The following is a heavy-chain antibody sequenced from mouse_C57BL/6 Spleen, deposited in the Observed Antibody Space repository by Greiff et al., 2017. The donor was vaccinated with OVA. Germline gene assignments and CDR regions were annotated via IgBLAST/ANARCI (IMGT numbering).Heavy chain of an antibody. V-gene: IGHV2-5*01. J-gene: IGHJ4*01. CDR1: GFSLTSYG. D-gene: IGHD2-14*01. CDR3: AKRGYYGYDERFYAMDY. CDR2: IWRGGST. Sequence: QVQLQQSGPGLVQPSQSLSITCTVSGFSLTSYGVHWVRQSPGKGLEWLGVIWRGGSTDYNAAFMSRLSITKDNSTSQVFFKMNSLQADDTAIYSCAKRGYYGYDERFYAMDYWGQGTSVTVSS.